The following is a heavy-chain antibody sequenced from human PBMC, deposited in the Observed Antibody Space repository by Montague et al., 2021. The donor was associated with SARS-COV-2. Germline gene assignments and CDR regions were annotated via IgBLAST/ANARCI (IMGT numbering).Heavy chain of an antibody. V-gene: IGHV4-59*08. J-gene: IGHJ1*01. CDR2: IYFSGST. CDR1: GDSMTDSY. D-gene: IGHD1-1*01. CDR3: TRLSLGWNTD. Sequence: SETLSLTCTVSGDSMTDSYWSWIRQPPGKGLDYIGYIYFSGSTNYNPSLKSRLTISVDTSKNQFSLKLSSVTAADTAVYFCTRLSLGWNTDWGQGTLVTVSS.